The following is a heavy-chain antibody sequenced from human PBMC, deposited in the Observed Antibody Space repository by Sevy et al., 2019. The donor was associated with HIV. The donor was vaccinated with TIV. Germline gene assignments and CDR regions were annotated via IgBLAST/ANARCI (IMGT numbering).Heavy chain of an antibody. Sequence: ASVKVSCKASGGTFSSYAISWVRQAPGQGLEWMGRIIPILGIANYAQKFQGRVTITADKSTSTAYMELSSLRSEDTAVYYCARDPGSGSALGAFDIWGQGTMVTVSS. CDR1: GGTFSSYA. J-gene: IGHJ3*02. CDR2: IIPILGIA. CDR3: ARDPGSGSALGAFDI. V-gene: IGHV1-69*04. D-gene: IGHD3-10*01.